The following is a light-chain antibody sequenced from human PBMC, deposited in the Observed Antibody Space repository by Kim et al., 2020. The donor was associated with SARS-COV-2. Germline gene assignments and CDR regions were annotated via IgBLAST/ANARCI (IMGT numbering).Light chain of an antibody. V-gene: IGKV3-15*01. J-gene: IGKJ4*01. CDR2: DSS. CDR1: QSISSS. Sequence: VSPGERATRSCRASQSISSSLAWYQQKPGQTPSLLIYDSSTRATGVPARFSGSRSGTEFTLTISGLQSEDFAVYYCQQYNNWPLTFGGGTKVDIK. CDR3: QQYNNWPLT.